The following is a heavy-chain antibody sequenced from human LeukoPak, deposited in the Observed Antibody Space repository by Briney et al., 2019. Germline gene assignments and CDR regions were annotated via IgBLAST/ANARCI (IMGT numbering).Heavy chain of an antibody. CDR3: ARLITTSGPEQYFQR. J-gene: IGHJ1*01. Sequence: SETLSLTCSVSGDSISGSPYYWGWIRQPPGRGLEWVATVHFRGATSYTPSLKSRVTISVDTSRNDFSLTLTSVTAADTAVYYCARLITTSGPEQYFQRWGQGSLVTVSS. CDR2: VHFRGAT. D-gene: IGHD1-1*01. CDR1: GDSISGSPYY. V-gene: IGHV4-39*02.